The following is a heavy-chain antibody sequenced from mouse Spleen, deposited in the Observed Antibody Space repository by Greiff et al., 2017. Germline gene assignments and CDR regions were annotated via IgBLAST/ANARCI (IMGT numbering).Heavy chain of an antibody. CDR1: GFSLTSYG. CDR3: ARNPNYYGSSLYYAMDY. D-gene: IGHD1-1*01. V-gene: IGHV2-2*01. CDR2: IWSGGST. J-gene: IGHJ4*01. Sequence: VQGVESGPGLVQPSQSLSITCTVSGFSLTSYGVHWVRQSPGKGLEWLGVIWSGGSTDYNAAFISRLSISKDNSKSQVFFKMNSLQADDTAIYYCARNPNYYGSSLYYAMDYWGQGTSVTVSS.